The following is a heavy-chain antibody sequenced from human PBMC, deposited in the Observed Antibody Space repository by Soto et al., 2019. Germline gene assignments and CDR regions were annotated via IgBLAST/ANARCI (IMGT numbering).Heavy chain of an antibody. CDR1: GGTFSSYA. J-gene: IGHJ4*02. V-gene: IGHV1-2*02. CDR3: VLYYDFWSGYYPFDY. Sequence: QVQLVQSGAEVKKPGSSVKVSCKASGGTFSSYAISWVRQAPGHGLEWMGWINPNSGGTNYAQKFPGRVTMTRDTSISTAYMELSRLRSDDTAVYYCVLYYDFWSGYYPFDYWGQGTLVTVSS. CDR2: INPNSGGT. D-gene: IGHD3-3*01.